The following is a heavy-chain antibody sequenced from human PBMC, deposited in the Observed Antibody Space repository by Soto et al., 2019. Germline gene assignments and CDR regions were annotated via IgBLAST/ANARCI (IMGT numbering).Heavy chain of an antibody. CDR1: GGSISSGDYY. J-gene: IGHJ5*02. V-gene: IGHV4-31*03. CDR3: ARGVTFGGVIAPRFDP. Sequence: SETLSLTCSVSGGSISSGDYYWSWIRQHPGKGLEWIGYIHNSGTTYYIPPLKSRVAMTVDTSKNQSSLKLTSVTAADTAVYYCARGVTFGGVIAPRFDPWGQGTPVTVSS. CDR2: IHNSGTT. D-gene: IGHD3-16*02.